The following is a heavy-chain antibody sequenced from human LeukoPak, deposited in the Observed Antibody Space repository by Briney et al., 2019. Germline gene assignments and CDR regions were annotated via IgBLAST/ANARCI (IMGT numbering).Heavy chain of an antibody. V-gene: IGHV4-38-2*01. CDR3: ARLSGAPVRHPIYHFDY. CDR1: GYSISSGYY. CDR2: IYHSRST. Sequence: PSETLSLTCAVSGYSISSGYYWGWIRQSPGKGLEWIGNIYHSRSTYKNPSLKSRVTISLATSKNQFYLKLSSVTAADTAMYDCARLSGAPVRHPIYHFDYWGQGTLVAVSS. D-gene: IGHD2-2*02. J-gene: IGHJ4*02.